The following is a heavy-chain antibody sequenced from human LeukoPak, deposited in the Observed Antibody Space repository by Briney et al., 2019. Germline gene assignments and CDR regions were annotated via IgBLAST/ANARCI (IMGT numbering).Heavy chain of an antibody. CDR3: ARAKPKNMVRGLIMRRESRYYFDY. V-gene: IGHV3-53*01. J-gene: IGHJ4*02. CDR1: GFTVSSNY. CDR2: IYSGGST. Sequence: PGGSPRLSCAASGFTVSSNYMSWVRQAPGKGLEWVSVIYSGGSTYYADSVKGRFTISRDNSKSTLYIQMNSLRAEETAVYYCARAKPKNMVRGLIMRRESRYYFDYWGQGTLVTVSS. D-gene: IGHD3-10*01.